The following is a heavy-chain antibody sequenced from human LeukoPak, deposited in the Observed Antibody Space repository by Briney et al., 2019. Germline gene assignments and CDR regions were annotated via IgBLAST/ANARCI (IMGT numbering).Heavy chain of an antibody. D-gene: IGHD6-13*01. V-gene: IGHV1-46*01. CDR3: ARDREGIAAAGTRYNWFDP. J-gene: IGHJ5*02. CDR2: INPSGGST. CDR1: GYTFTGYY. Sequence: GASVKVSCKASGYTFTGYYMHWVRQAPGQGLEWMGIINPSGGSTSYAQKFQGRVTMTRDTSTSTVYMELSSLRSEDTAVYYCARDREGIAAAGTRYNWFDPWGQGTLVTVSS.